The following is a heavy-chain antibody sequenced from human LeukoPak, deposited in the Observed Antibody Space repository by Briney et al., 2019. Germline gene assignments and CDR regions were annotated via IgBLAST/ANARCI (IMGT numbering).Heavy chain of an antibody. CDR1: GLTFSIYG. V-gene: IGHV3-30*02. CDR2: TPSDGSDK. D-gene: IGHD1-26*01. CDR3: GKHDSASDY. Sequence: GGSLSLLCAACGLTFSIYGMHCGSDATGKGLECVAFTPSDGSDKYYTGSVKRSFTISRENSQNTLYLQMKSLRAEDTAVYYCGKHDSASDYWGQGTLVTVSS. J-gene: IGHJ4*02.